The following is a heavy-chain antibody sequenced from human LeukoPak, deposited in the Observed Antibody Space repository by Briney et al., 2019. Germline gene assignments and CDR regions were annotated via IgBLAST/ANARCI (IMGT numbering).Heavy chain of an antibody. D-gene: IGHD5-18*01. CDR3: AKDGGYSYVPLYDY. CDR2: IRYDGSNK. Sequence: PGGSLRLSCAASGFTFSSYGMHWVRQAPGKGLEWVAFIRYDGSNKYYADSVKGRFTISRDNSKNTLYLQMNSLRAEDTAVYYCAKDGGYSYVPLYDYWGQGILVTVSS. CDR1: GFTFSSYG. V-gene: IGHV3-30*02. J-gene: IGHJ4*02.